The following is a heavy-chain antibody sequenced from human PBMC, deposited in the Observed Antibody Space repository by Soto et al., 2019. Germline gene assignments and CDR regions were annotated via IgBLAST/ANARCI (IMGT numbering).Heavy chain of an antibody. V-gene: IGHV3-30*03. CDR3: ARAGGYEMFDY. CDR1: GFTFSSYG. J-gene: IGHJ4*02. CDR2: ISYDGSNK. D-gene: IGHD5-12*01. Sequence: GSLRLSCAASGFTFSSYGMHWVRQAPGKGLEWVAVISYDGSNKYYADSVKGRFTISRDNSKNTLYLQMNSLRAEDTAVYYCARAGGYEMFDYWGQGTLVTVSS.